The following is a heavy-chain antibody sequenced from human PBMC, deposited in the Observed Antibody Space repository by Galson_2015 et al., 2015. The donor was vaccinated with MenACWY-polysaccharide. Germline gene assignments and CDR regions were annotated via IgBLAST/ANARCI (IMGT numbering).Heavy chain of an antibody. CDR2: ISYDGSNE. CDR3: AKGWYNWNLIDY. V-gene: IGHV3-30*18. Sequence: SLRLSCAASGFTFSGFGMHWVRQAPGKGLEWVAVISYDGSNEYSADSVKGRFSISRDNSKNTLYLQMNSLRAEDTAVYYCAKGWYNWNLIDYWGRGTLVTVSS. D-gene: IGHD1-7*01. CDR1: GFTFSGFG. J-gene: IGHJ4*02.